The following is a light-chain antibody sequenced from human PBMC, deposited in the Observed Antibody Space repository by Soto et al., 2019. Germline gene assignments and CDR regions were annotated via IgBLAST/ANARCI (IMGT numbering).Light chain of an antibody. Sequence: DIQINQSPYSWSASVGAEVTITCRASQSIEMHLNWYQQKPGKAPKFLIHAASSLQSGVPSRFSGSGSGTDFTLIINSLQPEDFATYYCQQGYSVPITFGQGTRLEIK. CDR3: QQGYSVPIT. J-gene: IGKJ5*01. CDR1: QSIEMH. V-gene: IGKV1-39*01. CDR2: AAS.